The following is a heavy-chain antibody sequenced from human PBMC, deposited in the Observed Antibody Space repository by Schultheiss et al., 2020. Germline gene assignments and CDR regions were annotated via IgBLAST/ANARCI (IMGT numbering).Heavy chain of an antibody. D-gene: IGHD4-11*01. Sequence: GESLKISCMYSGNKFTVNWIGWVRQMPGKGLEWMGIIHPDDSDTRYSPSFQGQVTISADKSISTAYLQWSSLKASDTAMYYCARRKGTRALGERGRYSNYYYGMDVWGQGTTVTVSS. CDR3: ARRKGTRALGERGRYSNYYYGMDV. CDR2: IHPDDSDT. CDR1: GNKFTVNW. J-gene: IGHJ6*02. V-gene: IGHV5-51*01.